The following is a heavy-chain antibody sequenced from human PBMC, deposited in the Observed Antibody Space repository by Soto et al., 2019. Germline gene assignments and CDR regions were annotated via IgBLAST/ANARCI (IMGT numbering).Heavy chain of an antibody. CDR2: ISAYSDNT. D-gene: IGHD6-6*01. CDR3: VRDEGSSVGDRFDY. J-gene: IGHJ4*02. V-gene: IGHV1-18*01. Sequence: ASVKVSCKASGYTFTSYGISWVRQAPGQGLEWMGWISAYSDNTNFPQKLQGRLTMTTDTSTSTAYMELRSLRSDDTAVYYCVRDEGSSVGDRFDYWGQGTLVTVSS. CDR1: GYTFTSYG.